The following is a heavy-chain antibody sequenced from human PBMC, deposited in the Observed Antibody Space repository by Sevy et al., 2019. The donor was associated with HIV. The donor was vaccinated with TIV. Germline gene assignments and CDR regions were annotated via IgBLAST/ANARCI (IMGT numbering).Heavy chain of an antibody. Sequence: GGSLRLSCAGSGFTFSDFPMNWVRQAPGKGLEWISNIRSDGTPYYADAVKGRFTISRDNAKDSLYLQMSSLRAEDTAVYYRVRDLFAAFDYWGQGTLVTVSS. D-gene: IGHD2-15*01. V-gene: IGHV3-48*01. CDR1: GFTFSDFP. CDR2: IRSDGTP. J-gene: IGHJ4*02. CDR3: VRDLFAAFDY.